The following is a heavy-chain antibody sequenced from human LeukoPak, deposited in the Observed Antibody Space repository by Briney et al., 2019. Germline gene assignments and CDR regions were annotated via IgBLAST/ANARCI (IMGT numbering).Heavy chain of an antibody. CDR1: GYSFTSYW. J-gene: IGHJ4*02. D-gene: IGHD1-7*01. CDR2: IYGADYTT. V-gene: IGHV5-51*01. CDR3: ARRPAGTRTFDY. Sequence: GESLQISCKGSGYSFTSYWIGWVRQMPGKGLEWMGVIYGADYTTIYSPPFHGQITISADKTISTAYLQWTSLKASDTAMYYCARRPAGTRTFDYWGQGALVTVSS.